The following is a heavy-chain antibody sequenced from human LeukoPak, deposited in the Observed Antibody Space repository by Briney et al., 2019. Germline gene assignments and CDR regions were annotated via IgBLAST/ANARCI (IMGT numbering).Heavy chain of an antibody. CDR2: IYPGDSDT. CDR3: ARPEYYYDIGEFDY. J-gene: IGHJ4*02. D-gene: IGHD3-22*01. Sequence: GASLKISCKGSGYSFTSYWIGWVRQLPGKGLEWMGIIYPGDSDTRYSPSFQGQVTISADKSISTAYLQWSSLKASDTAMYYCARPEYYYDIGEFDYWGQGTLVTVSS. CDR1: GYSFTSYW. V-gene: IGHV5-51*01.